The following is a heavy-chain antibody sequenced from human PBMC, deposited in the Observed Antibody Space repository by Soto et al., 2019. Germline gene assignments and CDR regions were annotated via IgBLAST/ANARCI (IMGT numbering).Heavy chain of an antibody. CDR3: APHTLDTGMPSGY. J-gene: IGHJ4*02. CDR2: IGGYKGNT. Sequence: ASVKVSCKASGYTFTNYGVSWVRQAPGQGLEGMGWIGGYKGNTNYAQKLQRRGTLTTDTSTSTAYRELRSLRSDDTAVYYCAPHTLDTGMPSGYWGQGTLVTVSS. CDR1: GYTFTNYG. D-gene: IGHD5-18*01. V-gene: IGHV1-18*01.